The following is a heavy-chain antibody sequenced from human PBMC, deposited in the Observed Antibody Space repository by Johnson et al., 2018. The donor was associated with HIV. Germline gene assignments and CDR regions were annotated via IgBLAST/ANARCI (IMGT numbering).Heavy chain of an antibody. CDR1: GFSFDDYA. D-gene: IGHD6-19*01. J-gene: IGHJ3*02. V-gene: IGHV3-9*01. CDR2: IGSNGPTI. CDR3: AKEVVSGWYPAGAFDI. Sequence: EVQLVESGGGLVQPGGSLRLSCATSGFSFDDYAMHWVRQGPGKGLAWVAGIGSNGPTIGYVDSGKGRFTISRDNAKNSLYLQMNSLRAEDTAVYYCAKEVVSGWYPAGAFDIWGQGTMVTVSS.